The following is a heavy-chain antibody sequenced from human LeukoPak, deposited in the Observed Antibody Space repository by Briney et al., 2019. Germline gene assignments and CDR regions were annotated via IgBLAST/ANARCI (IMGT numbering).Heavy chain of an antibody. J-gene: IGHJ4*02. Sequence: QSGGSLRLSCAASGFTFSSYAMSWVRQAPGKGLEWVSAISGSGGSTYYADSVKGRFTISRDNSKNTLYLQMNSLRAEDTAVYYCAKAGIAARSEDYWGQGTLVTVSS. CDR2: ISGSGGST. V-gene: IGHV3-23*01. CDR3: AKAGIAARSEDY. CDR1: GFTFSSYA. D-gene: IGHD6-6*01.